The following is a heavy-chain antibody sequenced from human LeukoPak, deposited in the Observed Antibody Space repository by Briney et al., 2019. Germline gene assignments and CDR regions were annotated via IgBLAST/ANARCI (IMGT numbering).Heavy chain of an antibody. D-gene: IGHD3-10*01. V-gene: IGHV1-2*02. CDR1: GYTFNGYY. CDR3: ARVSDYYGSGRWYWFDP. J-gene: IGHJ5*02. CDR2: INPNSGGT. Sequence: ASVKVSCKASGYTFNGYYMHWVRQAPGQGLEWMGWINPNSGGTNYAQKFQGRVTMTRDTSISTAYMELSRLRSDDTAVYYCARVSDYYGSGRWYWFDPWGQGTLVTVSS.